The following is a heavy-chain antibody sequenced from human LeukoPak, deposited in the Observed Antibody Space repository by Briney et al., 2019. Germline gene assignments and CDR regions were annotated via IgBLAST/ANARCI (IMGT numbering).Heavy chain of an antibody. V-gene: IGHV4-34*01. CDR2: INHSGST. Sequence: SETLSLTCAVYGGSFSGYYWSWIRQPPGKGLEWIGEINHSGSTNYNPSLKSRVTISVDTSKNQFSLKLSSVTAADTAVYYCARDVEGGAWGQGTLVTVSS. J-gene: IGHJ4*02. D-gene: IGHD1-26*01. CDR3: ARDVEGGA. CDR1: GGSFSGYY.